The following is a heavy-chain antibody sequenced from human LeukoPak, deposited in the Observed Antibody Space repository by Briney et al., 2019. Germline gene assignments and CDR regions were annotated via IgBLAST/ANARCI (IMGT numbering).Heavy chain of an antibody. D-gene: IGHD4-17*01. CDR2: IIPIFGTA. V-gene: IGHV1-69*13. CDR3: ARLSDYGDYGGDY. CDR1: GGTFSSYA. J-gene: IGHJ4*02. Sequence: ASVKVSCKASGGTFSSYAISWVRQAPGQGLEWMGGIIPIFGTANYAQKFQGRVTITADESTSTAYMELGSLRSGDTAVYYCARLSDYGDYGGDYWGQGTLVTVSS.